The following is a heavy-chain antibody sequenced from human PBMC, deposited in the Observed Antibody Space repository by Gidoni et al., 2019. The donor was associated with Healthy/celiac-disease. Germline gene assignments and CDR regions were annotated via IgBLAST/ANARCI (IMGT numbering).Heavy chain of an antibody. CDR1: GSTFSSYW. D-gene: IGHD6-19*01. CDR3: ARTMTRYSYSSGWYV. Sequence: EVQLVESGGGSVQPGGSLRLSCAASGSTFSSYWLHWVRQAPGKGLVWVSRINSDGSSTSYADSVKGRFTISRDNAKNTLYLQMNSLRAEDTAVYYCARTMTRYSYSSGWYVWGQGTTVTVSS. CDR2: INSDGSST. V-gene: IGHV3-74*01. J-gene: IGHJ6*02.